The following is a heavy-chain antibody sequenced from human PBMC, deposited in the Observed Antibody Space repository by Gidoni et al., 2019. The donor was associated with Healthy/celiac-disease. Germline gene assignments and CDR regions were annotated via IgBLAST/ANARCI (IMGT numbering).Heavy chain of an antibody. J-gene: IGHJ4*02. CDR3: ARAIGDDYVWGSYRSAYFDY. CDR1: GFTFSSYA. V-gene: IGHV3-64*01. Sequence: EVQLVESGGGLVQPGVSLILSCSSSGFTFSSYAMHWVRQAPGKGLEYVSAISSNVGSTYYANSVKGRFTISRDNSKNTLYLQMGSLRAEDMAVYYCARAIGDDYVWGSYRSAYFDYWGQGTLVTVSS. D-gene: IGHD3-16*02. CDR2: ISSNVGST.